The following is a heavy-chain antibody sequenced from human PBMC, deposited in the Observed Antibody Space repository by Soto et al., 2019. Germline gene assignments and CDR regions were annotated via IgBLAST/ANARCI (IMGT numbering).Heavy chain of an antibody. Sequence: QVQLQESGPGLVKPSQTLSLTCTVSGGSITSAGYYWSWIRQHPGKGLEWIGYIYYTGSTYYNPSLQSRVTISFDTPKTQFSLRLTSVTAADTAVYYCARTYGGPPSLWGQGTLVTVSS. D-gene: IGHD4-17*01. CDR3: ARTYGGPPSL. CDR1: GGSITSAGYY. J-gene: IGHJ4*02. CDR2: IYYTGST. V-gene: IGHV4-31*03.